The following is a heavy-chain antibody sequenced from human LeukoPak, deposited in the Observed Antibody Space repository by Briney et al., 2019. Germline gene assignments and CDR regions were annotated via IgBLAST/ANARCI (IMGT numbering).Heavy chain of an antibody. D-gene: IGHD6-19*01. CDR3: AKDFSQWLVVGPFDP. V-gene: IGHV3-15*01. J-gene: IGHJ5*02. CDR1: GFIFSNSW. Sequence: GGSLRLSCAASGFIFSNSWMSWVRQAPGKGLEWIGRIKSKSDGGTIELAAPVRGRFTISRDDSKNMVYLQVSSLKIEDMAVYYCAKDFSQWLVVGPFDPWGQGTLVTVSS. CDR2: IKSKSDGGTI.